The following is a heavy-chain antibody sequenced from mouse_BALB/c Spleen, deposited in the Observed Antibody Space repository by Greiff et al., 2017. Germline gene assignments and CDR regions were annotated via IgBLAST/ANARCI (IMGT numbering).Heavy chain of an antibody. CDR1: GFTFSSYW. CDR3: TSSYYGNSWFAY. D-gene: IGHD2-10*01. CDR2: IRLKSDNYAT. J-gene: IGHJ3*01. V-gene: IGHV6-6*02. Sequence: EVQLVESGGGLVQPGGSMKLSCVASGFTFSSYWMSWVRQSPEKGLEWVAEIRLKSDNYATHYAESVKGKFTISRDDSKSRLYLQMNSLRAEDTGIYYCTSSYYGNSWFAYWGQGTLVTVSA.